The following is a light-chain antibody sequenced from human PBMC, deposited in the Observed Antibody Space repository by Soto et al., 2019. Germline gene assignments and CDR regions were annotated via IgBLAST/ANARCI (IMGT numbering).Light chain of an antibody. CDR2: EGS. V-gene: IGLV2-23*01. CDR1: SSDVGSYNL. J-gene: IGLJ1*01. Sequence: SVLTQPASVSGSLGRSITIAGTGTSSDVGSYNLVSWYQQYPDKAPKLLIYEGSKRPSGVSNRFSGSKSGNTASLTISGLQAEDEADYYCCSYAGSSTYVFGIGTKVTVL. CDR3: CSYAGSSTYV.